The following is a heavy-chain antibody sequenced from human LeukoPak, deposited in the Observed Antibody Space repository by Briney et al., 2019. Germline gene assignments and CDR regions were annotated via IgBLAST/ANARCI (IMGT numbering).Heavy chain of an antibody. CDR1: GFTVSSNY. CDR2: IYSGGST. CDR3: ARTQDSNYFDY. J-gene: IGHJ4*02. Sequence: PGGSLRLSCAASGFTVSSNYMSWVRQAPGKGLEWVSVIYSGGSTYYADSVKGRFTISRDNSKNTVYLQMNSLRAEDTAVYYCARTQDSNYFDYWGQGTLVTVSS. V-gene: IGHV3-53*01. D-gene: IGHD3-22*01.